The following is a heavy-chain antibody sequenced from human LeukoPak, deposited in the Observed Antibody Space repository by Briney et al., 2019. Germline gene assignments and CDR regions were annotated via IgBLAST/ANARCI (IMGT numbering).Heavy chain of an antibody. CDR2: INHSGST. V-gene: IGHV4-34*01. J-gene: IGHJ4*02. CDR3: TRLYRQRYFDS. Sequence: SETLSLTCAVHGGSFSGYYWSWIRRPPGKGLEWIGEINHSGSTNYNPSLKSRVTISVDTSKNQFSLKLSSVTAADTAVYYCTRLYRQRYFDSWGQGTLVTVSS. D-gene: IGHD3-16*02. CDR1: GGSFSGYY.